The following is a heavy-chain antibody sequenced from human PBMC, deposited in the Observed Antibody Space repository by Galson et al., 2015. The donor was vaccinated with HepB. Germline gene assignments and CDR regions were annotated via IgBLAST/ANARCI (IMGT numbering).Heavy chain of an antibody. D-gene: IGHD2-2*01. Sequence: SVKVSCKASGYTFTSYGISWVRQAPGQGLEWMGWISAYNGNTNYAQKLQGRVTMTTDTSTSTAFMELRSLRSDDTAVYYCAREGYCSSTSCYPKGNAFDIWGQGTMVTVSS. V-gene: IGHV1-18*01. CDR2: ISAYNGNT. CDR3: AREGYCSSTSCYPKGNAFDI. J-gene: IGHJ3*02. CDR1: GYTFTSYG.